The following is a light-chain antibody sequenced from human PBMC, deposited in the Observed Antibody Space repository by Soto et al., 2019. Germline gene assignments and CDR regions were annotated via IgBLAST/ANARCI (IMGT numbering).Light chain of an antibody. Sequence: EIVITRSPATFSVSTGERATLSCRASQSVSSNLAWYQQKPGQAPRLLIYGASTRATGIPARFSGSGSGTDFTLTISSLQPEDFATYYCQRSYSTPTFGQGTKV. J-gene: IGKJ1*01. CDR3: QRSYSTPT. CDR2: GAS. V-gene: IGKV3-15*01. CDR1: QSVSSN.